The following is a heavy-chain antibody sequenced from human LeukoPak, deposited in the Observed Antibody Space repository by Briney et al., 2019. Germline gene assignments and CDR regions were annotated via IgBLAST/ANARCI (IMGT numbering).Heavy chain of an antibody. CDR1: GFTFSDYY. V-gene: IGHV3-11*04. J-gene: IGHJ4*02. CDR3: ATVAGDCSGGRCYLLRFDY. CDR2: ISSRSGTSI. D-gene: IGHD2-15*01. Sequence: GGSLRLSCAASGFTFSDYYMTWIRQAPGKGLEWLSYISSRSGTSIYYADSVKGRFTISRDNAKNSLYLQMNNLRGDDTAVYYCATVAGDCSGGRCYLLRFDYWGQGTLVTVSS.